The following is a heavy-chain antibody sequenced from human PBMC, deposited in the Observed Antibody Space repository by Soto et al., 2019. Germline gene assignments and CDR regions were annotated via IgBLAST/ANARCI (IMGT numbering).Heavy chain of an antibody. CDR1: GFTFSSYA. V-gene: IGHV3-30-3*01. J-gene: IGHJ4*02. Sequence: QVQLVESGGGVVQPGRSLRLSCAASGFTFSSYAMHWVRQAPGKGLEWVAVISYDGSNKYYADSVKGRFTISRDNSKNTLYLQMNSLRAEDTAVYYCARDVVVALWFQFDYWGQGTLVTVSS. CDR2: ISYDGSNK. D-gene: IGHD2-2*01. CDR3: ARDVVVALWFQFDY.